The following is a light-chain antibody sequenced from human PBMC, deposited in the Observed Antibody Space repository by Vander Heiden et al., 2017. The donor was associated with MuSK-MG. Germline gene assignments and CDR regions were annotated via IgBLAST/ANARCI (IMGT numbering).Light chain of an antibody. Sequence: EMVLKQSPATLSLSPGERATLSCRASQSVSSYLAWYQQKPGQAPRLLIYDASNRATGIPARFSGSGSGTDFTLTISSLEPEDFAVYYCQQRSNWLTFGGGTKVEIK. CDR3: QQRSNWLT. J-gene: IGKJ4*01. V-gene: IGKV3-11*01. CDR2: DAS. CDR1: QSVSSY.